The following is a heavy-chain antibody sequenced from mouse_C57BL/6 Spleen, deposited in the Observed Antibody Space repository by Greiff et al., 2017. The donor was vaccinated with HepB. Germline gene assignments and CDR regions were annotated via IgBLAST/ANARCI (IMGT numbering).Heavy chain of an antibody. J-gene: IGHJ2*01. CDR3: ARGDYGSSFPYYFDY. V-gene: IGHV1-18*01. CDR2: INPNNGGT. D-gene: IGHD1-1*01. CDR1: GYTFTDYN. Sequence: VQLQQSGPELVKPGASVKIPCKASGYTFTDYNMDWVKQSHGKSLEWIGDINPNNGGTIYNQKFKGKATLTVDKSSSTAYMELRRLTSEDTAVYYCARGDYGSSFPYYFDYWGQGTTLTVSS.